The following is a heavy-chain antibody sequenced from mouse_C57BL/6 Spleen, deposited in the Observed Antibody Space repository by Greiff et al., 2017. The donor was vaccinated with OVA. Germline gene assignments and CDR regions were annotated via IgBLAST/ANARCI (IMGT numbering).Heavy chain of an antibody. CDR3: ARSGYDFDV. D-gene: IGHD3-1*01. CDR1: GYTFTDYY. J-gene: IGHJ1*03. CDR2: INPNNGGT. V-gene: IGHV1-26*01. Sequence: EVQLQQSGPELVKPGASVKISCKASGYTFTDYYMNWVKQSHGKSLEWIGDINPNNGGTSYNQKFKGKATLTVDKSSSTAYMELRSLTSEDSAVYYCARSGYDFDVWGTGTTVTVSS.